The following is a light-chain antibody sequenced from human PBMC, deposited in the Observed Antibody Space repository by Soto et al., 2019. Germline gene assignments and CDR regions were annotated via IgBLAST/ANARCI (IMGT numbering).Light chain of an antibody. CDR3: QQYSGSPPIT. Sequence: EIVLTQSPGTLSLSPGERATLSCRASQTVTSSQLAWYQQIPGQAPRHLIYGAFSRATGIPDMFSGSGSGTDFTLSISRLETEDFAVYYCQQYSGSPPITFGQGTRLEIK. CDR2: GAF. V-gene: IGKV3-20*01. CDR1: QTVTSSQ. J-gene: IGKJ5*01.